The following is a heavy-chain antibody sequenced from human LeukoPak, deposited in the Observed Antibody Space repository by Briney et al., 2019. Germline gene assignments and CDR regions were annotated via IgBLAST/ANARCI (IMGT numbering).Heavy chain of an antibody. D-gene: IGHD3-10*01. CDR1: GFTFSSYA. CDR2: IGSGSGGTT. Sequence: GGSLRLSCAASGFTFSSYAMRWVRQAPGKGLEWVSAIGSGSGGTTIYADSVKGRSTISRDNSKSTLYLQMNSLRAEDSAVYYCAKDRFYGSGSYTFDSWGQGTLVTVSS. CDR3: AKDRFYGSGSYTFDS. J-gene: IGHJ4*02. V-gene: IGHV3-23*01.